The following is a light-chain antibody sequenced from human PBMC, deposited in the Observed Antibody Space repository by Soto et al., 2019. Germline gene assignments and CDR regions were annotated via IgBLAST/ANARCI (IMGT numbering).Light chain of an antibody. V-gene: IGKV3-11*01. CDR2: EAS. CDR1: QGVRSY. CDR3: QQCSSWPLT. Sequence: EIVLTQSPATLSLSPGERVTLSCRASQGVRSYLAWYQQKPGQAPRLRMSEASKRATGIPARFSGSGSGTDFTLTISSLEPEDFAIYYCQQCSSWPLTFGQGTRLEIK. J-gene: IGKJ5*01.